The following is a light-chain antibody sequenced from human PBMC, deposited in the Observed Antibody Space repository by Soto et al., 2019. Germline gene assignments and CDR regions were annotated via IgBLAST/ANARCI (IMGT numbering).Light chain of an antibody. Sequence: QSVLTQPPSVSGTPGQRVTISCSGGISNIGTNYVHSFQQLPGTAPKVLSNRDNQRPSGVPDRVSGSKSGTSAFLDISGLRSEDEAEYYSAAWVDNVRNYVFGTGTELAVL. CDR1: ISNIGTNY. CDR3: AAWVDNVRNYV. J-gene: IGLJ1*01. V-gene: IGLV1-47*01. CDR2: RDN.